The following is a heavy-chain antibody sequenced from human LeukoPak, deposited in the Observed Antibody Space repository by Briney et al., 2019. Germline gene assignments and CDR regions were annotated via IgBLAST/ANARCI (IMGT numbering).Heavy chain of an antibody. V-gene: IGHV3-53*01. CDR2: IYSGGST. CDR1: GFTVSSNY. Sequence: GGSLRLSCAASGFTVSSNYMSWVRQAPGKGLEWVSVIYSGGSTYFADSVKGRFTISRDNSKNTLYLQMNSLSAEDTVVYYCARGSVLAAFDIGGKGTMLTVSS. D-gene: IGHD5/OR15-5a*01. CDR3: ARGSVLAAFDI. J-gene: IGHJ3*02.